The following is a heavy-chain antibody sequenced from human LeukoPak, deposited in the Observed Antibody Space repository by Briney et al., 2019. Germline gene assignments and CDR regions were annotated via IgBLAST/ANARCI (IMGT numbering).Heavy chain of an antibody. CDR3: ATGYSSTWYYFDY. CDR1: GDSISSYY. Sequence: SETLSLTCTVSGDSISSYYWSWIRQPPGKELEWIGYSYHSGSTNYNPSLKSRVTISADTSKDQFSLKLASVTAADTAVYYCATGYSSTWYYFDYWGQGTLVTVSS. D-gene: IGHD6-13*01. V-gene: IGHV4-59*01. CDR2: SYHSGST. J-gene: IGHJ4*02.